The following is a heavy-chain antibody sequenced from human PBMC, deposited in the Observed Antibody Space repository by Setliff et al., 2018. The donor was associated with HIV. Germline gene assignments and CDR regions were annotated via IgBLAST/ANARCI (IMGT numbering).Heavy chain of an antibody. V-gene: IGHV4-59*01. Sequence: SETLSLTCSVSGGSISSDYWSWIRQPPGKGLEWIGYVFYSGIANYNSSLKSRVSISVDTSKNQFSLRLTSVTTADTAVYYCARADYDSTGYYFDSWGRGSLVTVSS. CDR2: VFYSGIA. CDR1: GGSISSDY. D-gene: IGHD3-22*01. CDR3: ARADYDSTGYYFDS. J-gene: IGHJ4*02.